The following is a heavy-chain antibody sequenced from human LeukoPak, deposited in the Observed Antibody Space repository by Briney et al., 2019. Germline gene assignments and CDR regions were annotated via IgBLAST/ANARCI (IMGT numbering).Heavy chain of an antibody. Sequence: RGGSLRLSCAASGFAFGDYAMHWVRQAPGKGLEWVSSLGWNSGTIVIADSVKGRFTISRDNAKNSLYLQMNSLRPEDTAFYYCAKDKELGQSSGTFHYWGQGTLVTVSS. CDR1: GFAFGDYA. D-gene: IGHD6-19*01. CDR2: LGWNSGTI. CDR3: AKDKELGQSSGTFHY. J-gene: IGHJ4*02. V-gene: IGHV3-9*01.